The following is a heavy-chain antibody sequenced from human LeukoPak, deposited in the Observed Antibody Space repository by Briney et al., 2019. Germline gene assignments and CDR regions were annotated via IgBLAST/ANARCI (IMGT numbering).Heavy chain of an antibody. CDR2: INHSGST. J-gene: IGHJ2*01. D-gene: IGHD4-17*01. V-gene: IGHV4-34*01. CDR3: ARDDYGDYWYFDL. Sequence: SETLSLTCALYGGSFSGYYWSWIRQPPGKGLEWIGEINHSGSTNYNPSLKSRVTISVDTSKNQFSLKLSSVTAADTAVYYCARDDYGDYWYFDLWGRGTLVTVSS. CDR1: GGSFSGYY.